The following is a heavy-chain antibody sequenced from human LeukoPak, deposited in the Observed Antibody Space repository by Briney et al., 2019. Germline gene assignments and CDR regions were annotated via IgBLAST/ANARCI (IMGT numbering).Heavy chain of an antibody. D-gene: IGHD5-24*01. J-gene: IGHJ4*02. Sequence: KSSETLSLTCTVSGGSISSYYWSWIRQPPGKGLEWIGYIYYSGSTNYNPSLKSRVTISVDTSKDQFSLKLSSVTAADTVVYYCASTRRAFFDYWGQGTLVTVSS. CDR1: GGSISSYY. CDR3: ASTRRAFFDY. V-gene: IGHV4-59*08. CDR2: IYYSGST.